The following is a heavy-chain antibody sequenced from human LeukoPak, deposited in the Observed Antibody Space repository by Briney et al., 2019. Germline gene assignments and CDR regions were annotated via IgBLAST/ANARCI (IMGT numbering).Heavy chain of an antibody. CDR2: ISSSGSTI. J-gene: IGHJ4*02. CDR1: GFTFSDYY. CDR3: GRDRDSSSWYLYFDY. V-gene: IGHV3-11*01. Sequence: GGSLRLSCAASGFTFSDYYMSWIRQAPGKGLEWVSYISSSGSTIYYADSVKGRFTISRDNAKNSLYLQMNSLRAEDTAVYYCGRDRDSSSWYLYFDYWGQGTLVTVSS. D-gene: IGHD6-13*01.